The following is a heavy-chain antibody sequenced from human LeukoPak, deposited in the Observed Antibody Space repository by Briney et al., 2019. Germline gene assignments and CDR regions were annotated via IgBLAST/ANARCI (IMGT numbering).Heavy chain of an antibody. D-gene: IGHD3-22*01. V-gene: IGHV3-33*06. Sequence: PGRPLGLSCAASGFSFSSYGMHWVRQAPGKGLEWVAVIWYDGSNKYYADSVKGRFTISRDNSKNTLYLQMNSLRAEDTAVYYCAKVADSSGYYDDAFDIWGQGTMVTVSS. CDR1: GFSFSSYG. CDR2: IWYDGSNK. CDR3: AKVADSSGYYDDAFDI. J-gene: IGHJ3*02.